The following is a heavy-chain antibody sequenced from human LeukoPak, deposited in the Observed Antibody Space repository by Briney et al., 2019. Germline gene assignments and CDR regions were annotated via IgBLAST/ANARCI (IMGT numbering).Heavy chain of an antibody. CDR3: ARDGGADY. D-gene: IGHD3-16*01. CDR2: INSDGSST. Sequence: GGSLRLSCAASGFTFDDYGMSWVRQAPGKGLVWVSRINSDGSSTGYADSVKGRFTISRDNSKNTLYLQMNSLRAEDTAVYYCARDGGADYWGQGTLVTVSS. CDR1: GFTFDDYG. V-gene: IGHV3-74*01. J-gene: IGHJ4*02.